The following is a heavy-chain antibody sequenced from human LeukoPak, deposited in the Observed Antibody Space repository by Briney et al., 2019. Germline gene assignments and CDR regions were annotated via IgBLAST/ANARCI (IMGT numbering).Heavy chain of an antibody. CDR1: GFTSSSDA. CDR3: AKDRSTTWACDY. Sequence: GRSLRLSCAASGFTSSSDAMHWVRQAPGKGLEWVAFISYDGNIKRYADSVKGRFTISRDNSKNTLYLQMNSLRAEDTAVYHCAKDRSTTWACDYWGQGTLVTVSS. J-gene: IGHJ4*02. D-gene: IGHD1-14*01. V-gene: IGHV3-30*18. CDR2: ISYDGNIK.